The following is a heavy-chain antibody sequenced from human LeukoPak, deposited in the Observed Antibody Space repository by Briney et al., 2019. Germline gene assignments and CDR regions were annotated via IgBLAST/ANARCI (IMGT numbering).Heavy chain of an antibody. V-gene: IGHV4-39*07. CDR1: GDSITSNSYY. J-gene: IGHJ4*02. D-gene: IGHD3-10*01. CDR3: ARGSKPYFDY. CDR2: VYSSGNT. Sequence: SETLSLTCTVSGDSITSNSYYWGWIRQPPGKGLEWIGSVYSSGNTYYSPSLKSRVTISLDTSKNQFSLNLMSVTAADTAVYFCARGSKPYFDYWGQGSLVTVSP.